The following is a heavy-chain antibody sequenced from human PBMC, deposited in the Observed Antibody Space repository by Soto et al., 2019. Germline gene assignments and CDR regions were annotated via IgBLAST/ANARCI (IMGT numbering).Heavy chain of an antibody. CDR1: GFTFSSYA. V-gene: IGHV3-64D*06. J-gene: IGHJ3*02. D-gene: IGHD3-3*01. CDR2: ISSNGGST. Sequence: GESLKISCSASGFTFSSYAMHWVRQAPGKGLEYVSAISSNGGSTYYADSVKGRFTISRDNSKNTLYLQMSSLRAEDTAVYYCVKGDYDFWSGYYLPDDAFDIWGQGTMVTVSS. CDR3: VKGDYDFWSGYYLPDDAFDI.